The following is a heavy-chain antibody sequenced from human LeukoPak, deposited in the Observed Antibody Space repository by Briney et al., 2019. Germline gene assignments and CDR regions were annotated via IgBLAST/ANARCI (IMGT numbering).Heavy chain of an antibody. D-gene: IGHD2-21*02. V-gene: IGHV4-30-2*01. CDR1: GGSFSGYY. Sequence: SETLSLTCAVYGGSFSGYYWSWIRQPPGKGLEWIGYIYHSGSTYYNPSLKSRVTISVDRSKNQFSLKLSSVTAADTAVYYCARTAIQGFADYWGQGTLVTISS. CDR2: IYHSGST. J-gene: IGHJ4*02. CDR3: ARTAIQGFADY.